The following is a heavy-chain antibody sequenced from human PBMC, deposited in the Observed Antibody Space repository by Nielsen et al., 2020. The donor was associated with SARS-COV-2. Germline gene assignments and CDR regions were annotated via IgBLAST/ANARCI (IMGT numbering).Heavy chain of an antibody. CDR2: ITDSGGST. J-gene: IGHJ4*02. CDR3: AKDFPIVVVPAASF. D-gene: IGHD2-2*01. CDR1: GFTFSIYA. Sequence: GESLKISCAASGFTFSIYAMNWVRQAPGKGLEWVSAITDSGGSTQYAASVKGRFTISRDNSKNTLYLQMNSLRAEDTAVYYCAKDFPIVVVPAASFWGQGTLVTVSS. V-gene: IGHV3-23*01.